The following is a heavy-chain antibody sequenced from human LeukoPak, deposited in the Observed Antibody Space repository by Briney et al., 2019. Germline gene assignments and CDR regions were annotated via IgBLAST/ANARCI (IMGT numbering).Heavy chain of an antibody. D-gene: IGHD5-18*01. CDR1: GGSFSAYY. J-gene: IGHJ4*02. Sequence: PSGTLSLTCAVYGGSFSAYYWSWIRQPPGKGLEWIGEINHSGSTNYNPSLKSRVTISVDTSKNQFSLKLSSVTAADTAVYDGARVVVRYSYGEDYWGQGPLVTVSS. CDR2: INHSGST. CDR3: ARVVVRYSYGEDY. V-gene: IGHV4-34*01.